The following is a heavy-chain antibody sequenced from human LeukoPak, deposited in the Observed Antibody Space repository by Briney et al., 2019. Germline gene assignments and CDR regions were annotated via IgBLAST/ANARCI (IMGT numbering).Heavy chain of an antibody. D-gene: IGHD6-13*01. J-gene: IGHJ4*02. CDR1: GYTFTSYY. CDR2: INPSGGST. Sequence: GASVKVSCKASGYTFTSYYMHWVRQAPGQGLEWMGIINPSGGSTSYAQKFQGRVTMTRDTSINTAYMELSRLRSDDTAVYYCARVKRVSGLYYFDYWGQGTLVTVSS. V-gene: IGHV1-46*01. CDR3: ARVKRVSGLYYFDY.